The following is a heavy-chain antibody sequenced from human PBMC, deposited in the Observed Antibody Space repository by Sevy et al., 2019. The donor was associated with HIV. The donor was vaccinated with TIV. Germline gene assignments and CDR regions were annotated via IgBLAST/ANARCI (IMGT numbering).Heavy chain of an antibody. CDR2: ISGSGGST. CDR1: GFTFSSYA. CDR3: AKGGVYYYDSSGYYSVDAFDI. V-gene: IGHV3-23*01. D-gene: IGHD3-22*01. J-gene: IGHJ3*02. Sequence: GGSLRLSCAASGFTFSSYAMSWVRQAPGKGLEWVSAISGSGGSTYYADSVKGRFTISRDNSKNTLYLQMNSLRAEDTAVYYCAKGGVYYYDSSGYYSVDAFDIWGQGTMVTVSS.